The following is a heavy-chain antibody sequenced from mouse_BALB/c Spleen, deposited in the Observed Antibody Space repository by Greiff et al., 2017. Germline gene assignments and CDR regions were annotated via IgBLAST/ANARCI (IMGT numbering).Heavy chain of an antibody. Sequence: DVHLVESGGGLVQPGGSRKLSCAASGFTFSSFGMHWVRQAPEKGLEWVAYISSGSSTIYYADTVKGRFTISRDNPKNTLFLQMTSLRSEDTAMYYCARSAYAFFFDYWGQGTTLTVSS. J-gene: IGHJ2*01. CDR1: GFTFSSFG. D-gene: IGHD1-2*01. V-gene: IGHV5-17*02. CDR2: ISSGSSTI. CDR3: ARSAYAFFFDY.